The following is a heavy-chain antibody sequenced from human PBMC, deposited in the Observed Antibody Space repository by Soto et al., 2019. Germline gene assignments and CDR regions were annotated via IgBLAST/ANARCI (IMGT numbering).Heavy chain of an antibody. Sequence: SETLSLTCTVSGGSISSYYWSWIRQPPGKGLEWIGYIYYSGSTNYNPSLKSRVTISVDTSKNQFYLKLSSVTAADTAVYYCARARAGRRYYYGMDVWGQGTTVTVS. CDR3: ARARAGRRYYYGMDV. CDR1: GGSISSYY. V-gene: IGHV4-59*01. CDR2: IYYSGST. J-gene: IGHJ6*02.